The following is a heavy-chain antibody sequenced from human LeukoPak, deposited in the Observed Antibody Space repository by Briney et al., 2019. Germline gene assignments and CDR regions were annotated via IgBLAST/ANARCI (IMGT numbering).Heavy chain of an antibody. CDR1: GFTFSSHW. CDR2: ISGSGDST. Sequence: GGSLRLSCVASGFTFSSHWMSWVRQAPGKGLDWVSAISGSGDSTYYADSVKGRFTFSRDNSKNTLYLQMNSLRAEDTAVYFCARRGAAGSYLGYFDSWGQGTLVTVSS. D-gene: IGHD3-10*01. V-gene: IGHV3-23*01. J-gene: IGHJ4*02. CDR3: ARRGAAGSYLGYFDS.